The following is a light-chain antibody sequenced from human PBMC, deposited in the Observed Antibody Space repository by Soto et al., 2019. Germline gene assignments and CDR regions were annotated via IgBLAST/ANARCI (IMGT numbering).Light chain of an antibody. CDR1: QSLLHITGETF. CDR3: MQSTQLPPT. V-gene: IGKV2D-29*02. J-gene: IGKJ5*01. CDR2: EVS. Sequence: DVVMTQTALSLSVAPGQPSSISCKSSQSLLHITGETFLFWYLQKPGQSPQLLIYEVSTRVSGVPDRFSGSGSGTGFTLEISRVETDDVGIYYCMQSTQLPPTFGQGTRLEIK.